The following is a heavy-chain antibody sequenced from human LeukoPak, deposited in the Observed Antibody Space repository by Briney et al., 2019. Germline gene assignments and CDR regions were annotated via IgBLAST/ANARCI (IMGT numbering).Heavy chain of an antibody. D-gene: IGHD1-26*01. V-gene: IGHV4-4*09. CDR2: IYTSGSS. CDR1: VGSITSFY. CDR3: ARHGGGSYSIDY. Sequence: SETLSLTCTVSVGSITSFYWSWIRQPPGKGLEWIGYIYTSGSSDYNPSLKSRVTISVDTSKNQLSLKLTSVTAADTAVYFCARHGGGSYSIDYWGQGTLVTVSS. J-gene: IGHJ4*02.